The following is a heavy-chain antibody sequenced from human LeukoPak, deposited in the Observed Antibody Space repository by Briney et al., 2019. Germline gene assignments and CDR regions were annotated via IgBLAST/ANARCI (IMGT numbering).Heavy chain of an antibody. CDR3: ARDRTSRWFCPLDY. D-gene: IGHD6-13*01. CDR2: IWNDGSDD. J-gene: IGHJ4*02. Sequence: PGGSLRLSCAASGFSFSSYGMHWVRQAPGKGLEWVAVIWNDGSDDYYKDSVKGRFTISRDNSKNTLYLQMNSLRAEDTAVYYCARDRTSRWFCPLDYWGQGTPVTVYS. CDR1: GFSFSSYG. V-gene: IGHV3-33*01.